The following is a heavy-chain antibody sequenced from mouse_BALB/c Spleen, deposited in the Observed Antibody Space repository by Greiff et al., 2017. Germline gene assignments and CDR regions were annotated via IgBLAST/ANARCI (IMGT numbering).Heavy chain of an antibody. CDR1: GDSITSGY. V-gene: IGHV3-8*02. CDR2: ISYSGST. Sequence: EVQVVESGPSLVKPSQTLSLTCSVTGDSITSGYWNWIRKFPGNKLEYMGYISYSGSTYYNPSLKSRISITRDTSKNQYYLQLNSVTTEDTATYYCARLRDSYYAMDYWGQGTSVTVSS. J-gene: IGHJ4*01. D-gene: IGHD3-3*01. CDR3: ARLRDSYYAMDY.